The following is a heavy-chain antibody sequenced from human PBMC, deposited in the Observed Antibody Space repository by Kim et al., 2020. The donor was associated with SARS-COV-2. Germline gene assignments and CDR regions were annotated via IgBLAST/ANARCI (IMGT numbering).Heavy chain of an antibody. D-gene: IGHD5-18*01. V-gene: IGHV3-48*03. CDR1: GFTFSSYE. CDR3: ARGPKYSPFDY. Sequence: GGSLRLSCAASGFTFSSYEMNWVRQALGKGLEWISYILGSGTTTYYADSVRGRFTISRDNDKNSLYLHMNSLRAEDTAVYYCARGPKYSPFDYWGQGTVVTVSS. CDR2: ILGSGTTT. J-gene: IGHJ4*02.